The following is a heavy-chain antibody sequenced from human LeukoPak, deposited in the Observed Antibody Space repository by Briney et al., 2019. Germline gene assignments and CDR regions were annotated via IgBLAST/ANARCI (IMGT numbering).Heavy chain of an antibody. D-gene: IGHD3-10*01. CDR1: GGSISSSSYY. CDR2: IYYSGTT. J-gene: IGHJ6*03. Sequence: SETLSLTCTVSGGSISSSSYYWGWIRQPPGKGLEWIGSIYYSGTTNYNPSLKSRVSMSVDTSKNQFSLKLSSVTAADTAVYYCARRVRTMVRGVRYYYYYYMDVWGKGTTVTISS. V-gene: IGHV4-39*07. CDR3: ARRVRTMVRGVRYYYYYYMDV.